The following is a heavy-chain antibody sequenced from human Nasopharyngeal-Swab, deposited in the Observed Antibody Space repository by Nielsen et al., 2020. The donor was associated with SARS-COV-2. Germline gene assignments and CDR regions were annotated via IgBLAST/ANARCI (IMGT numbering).Heavy chain of an antibody. D-gene: IGHD2-8*01. CDR1: GGTFSSYA. CDR3: ASEPWRIIVYEAERSRFHP. J-gene: IGHJ5*02. V-gene: IGHV1-69*13. CDR2: IIPIFGTA. Sequence: AVKVSCKASGGTFSSYAISWVRQAPGQGLEGMGGIIPIFGTANYAQKFQGRVTITADESTGTGYMELSSLRSEDTAVYYCASEPWRIIVYEAERSRFHPWGQGTLVTVSS.